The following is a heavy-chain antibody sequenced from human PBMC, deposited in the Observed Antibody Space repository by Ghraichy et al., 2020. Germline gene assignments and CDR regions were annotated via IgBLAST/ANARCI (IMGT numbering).Heavy chain of an antibody. CDR2: ISSSGSTI. J-gene: IGHJ6*02. D-gene: IGHD6-13*01. Sequence: VSYISSSGSTIYYADSVKGRFTISRDNAKNSLYLQMNSLRAEDTAVNYCARVDSSSWRGYGMDVWG. V-gene: IGHV3-48*03. CDR3: ARVDSSSWRGYGMDV.